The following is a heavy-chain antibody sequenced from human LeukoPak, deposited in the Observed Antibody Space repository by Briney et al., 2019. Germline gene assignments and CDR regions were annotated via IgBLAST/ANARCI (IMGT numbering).Heavy chain of an antibody. Sequence: SETLSLTCTVSGGSISSYYWSWVRQPPGKGLEWLGYIYYSGTTNYNPSLKSRVTISVDTSKNQFSLKLSSVTAADTAVYYCAIEDYCSGGSCYSGYFQHWGQGTLVTVSS. D-gene: IGHD2-15*01. CDR2: IYYSGTT. CDR1: GGSISSYY. J-gene: IGHJ1*01. V-gene: IGHV4-59*12. CDR3: AIEDYCSGGSCYSGYFQH.